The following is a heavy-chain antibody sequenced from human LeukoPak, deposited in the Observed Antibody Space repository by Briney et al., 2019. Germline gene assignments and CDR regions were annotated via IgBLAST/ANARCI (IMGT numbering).Heavy chain of an antibody. CDR2: IYYSGST. CDR1: GGSMSSHY. Sequence: ASETLCLTCTVSGGSMSSHYWSWIRQPPGKGLEWIGYIYYSGSTNYNPSLKSRVTISVDTSKNQFSLKLSSVTAADTAVYYCARVPGSGSYYWFDPWGQGTLVTVSS. CDR3: ARVPGSGSYYWFDP. J-gene: IGHJ5*02. V-gene: IGHV4-59*11. D-gene: IGHD3-10*01.